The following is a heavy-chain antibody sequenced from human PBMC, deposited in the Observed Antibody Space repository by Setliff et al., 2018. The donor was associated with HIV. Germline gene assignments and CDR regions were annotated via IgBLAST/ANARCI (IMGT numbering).Heavy chain of an antibody. Sequence: PSETLSLTCAVHGGPLTDHYWNWIRQSPGKGLEWIAEVHHTGYLNYNPSLKSRVTISLDTSKSQFSLKLGSVTAADTAVYFCSTVVTLAYCHDGLCPAFDSWGQGALVTVSS. J-gene: IGHJ4*02. D-gene: IGHD2-8*01. CDR2: VHHTGYL. V-gene: IGHV4-34*06. CDR1: GGPLTDHY. CDR3: STVVTLAYCHDGLCPAFDS.